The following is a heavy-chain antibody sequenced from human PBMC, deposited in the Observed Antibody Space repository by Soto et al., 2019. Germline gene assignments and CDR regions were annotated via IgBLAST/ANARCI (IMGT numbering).Heavy chain of an antibody. Sequence: GGSLRLSCAASGFTFSSFVMNWVRQAPGKGPEWVSAISGSGGTTYYADSVKGRFTISRDNSKNTLYLQMNSLRAEDTAVYYCAKATGGASYWGQGTLVTVSS. J-gene: IGHJ4*02. CDR2: ISGSGGTT. CDR1: GFTFSSFV. CDR3: AKATGGASY. D-gene: IGHD3-10*01. V-gene: IGHV3-23*01.